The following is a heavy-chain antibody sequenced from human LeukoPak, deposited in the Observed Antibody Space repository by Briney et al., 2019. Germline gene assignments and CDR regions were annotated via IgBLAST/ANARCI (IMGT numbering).Heavy chain of an antibody. V-gene: IGHV4-59*11. Sequence: SETLSLTCTVSGGSISSHYWSWIRQPPGKGLEWIGYIYYSGSTNYNPSLKSRVTISVDTFKNQFTLKLSSVTAADTGVYYCARGGRVFDYWGQGTLVTVSS. CDR3: ARGGRVFDY. CDR2: IYYSGST. J-gene: IGHJ4*02. D-gene: IGHD3-16*01. CDR1: GGSISSHY.